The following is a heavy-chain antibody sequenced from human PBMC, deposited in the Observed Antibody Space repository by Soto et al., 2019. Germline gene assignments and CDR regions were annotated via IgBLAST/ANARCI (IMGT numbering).Heavy chain of an antibody. D-gene: IGHD2-15*01. CDR2: INPGNGNT. Sequence: ASVKVSCKASGYTFSTCGMHWVRQAPGQRLEWMGWINPGNGNTKYSQKLQGRVTITRDTSTTTVYMELSSLRSEDTAVYYCARGAVRYCSGGSCPSGYWGQGTLVTVSS. V-gene: IGHV1-3*01. CDR1: GYTFSTCG. CDR3: ARGAVRYCSGGSCPSGY. J-gene: IGHJ4*02.